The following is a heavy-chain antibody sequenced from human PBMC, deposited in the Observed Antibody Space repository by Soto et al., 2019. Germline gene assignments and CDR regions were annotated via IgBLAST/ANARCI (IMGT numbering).Heavy chain of an antibody. J-gene: IGHJ4*02. Sequence: QVQLQESGPGLVKPSQTLSLTCTVSGGSISSGDYYWSWIRQPPGKGLGWIRSIYYSGSTYYNPSLKSRVTISVDTSTLQFSLKLLAVTAADTAVSYCAGWSHYYDSSGYYHYWGQGPLVTFSS. CDR1: GGSISSGDYY. V-gene: IGHV4-30-4*01. D-gene: IGHD3-22*01. CDR3: AGWSHYYDSSGYYHY. CDR2: IYYSGST.